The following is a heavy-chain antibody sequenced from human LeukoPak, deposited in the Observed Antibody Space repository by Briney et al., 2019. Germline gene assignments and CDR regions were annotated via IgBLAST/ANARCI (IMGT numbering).Heavy chain of an antibody. J-gene: IGHJ4*02. Sequence: GRSLRLSCAASGFTFSSYGMHWVRQAPGKGLEWVAVIWYDGSNKYYADSVKGRFTISRDNSLNTLHLQMNSLRTEDTAVYYCAREFGHNRWYFDYWGQGALVTVSS. CDR3: AREFGHNRWYFDY. CDR2: IWYDGSNK. V-gene: IGHV3-33*01. CDR1: GFTFSSYG. D-gene: IGHD5-24*01.